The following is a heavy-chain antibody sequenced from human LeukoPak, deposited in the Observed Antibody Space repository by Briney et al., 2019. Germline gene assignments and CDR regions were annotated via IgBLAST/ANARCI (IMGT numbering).Heavy chain of an antibody. CDR1: GGTFSSYA. CDR3: ARDTIGSGRFDI. J-gene: IGHJ3*02. CDR2: IIPIFGTA. V-gene: IGHV1-69*05. D-gene: IGHD2-15*01. Sequence: SVNVSCKASGGTFSSYAISWVRQAPGQGREWMGGIIPIFGTANYAQKFQGRVTITTDESTSTAYMELSGLRSEDTAVYSCARDTIGSGRFDIWGQGTMVTVSS.